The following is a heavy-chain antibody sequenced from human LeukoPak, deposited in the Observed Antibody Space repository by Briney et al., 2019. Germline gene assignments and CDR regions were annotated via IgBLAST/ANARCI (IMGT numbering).Heavy chain of an antibody. Sequence: SETLSLTCAIDGASLSAYHWTWIRQPPGKGLEWIGEIKPSGITNYNPSLKSRVTLSIATSKNQCSLKVASVTAADMAVYYCARVRGCNVHNCLLGGWFDPWGQGTLVTVSS. D-gene: IGHD1-20*01. J-gene: IGHJ5*02. CDR3: ARVRGCNVHNCLLGGWFDP. CDR1: GASLSAYH. V-gene: IGHV4-34*01. CDR2: IKPSGIT.